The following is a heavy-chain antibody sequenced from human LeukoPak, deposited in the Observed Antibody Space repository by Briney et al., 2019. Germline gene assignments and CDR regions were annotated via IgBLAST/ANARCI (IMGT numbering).Heavy chain of an antibody. CDR3: ARWLQNQLDY. V-gene: IGHV4-59*08. CDR1: GGSISSYY. J-gene: IGHJ4*02. CDR2: IYYSGST. D-gene: IGHD5-24*01. Sequence: PSETLSLTCTVSGGSISSYYWSWIRQPPGKGLEWIGYIYYSGSTNYNPSLKSRVTISVDTSRNQFSLRLTSVTAADTAVYYCARWLQNQLDYWGQGTLVTVSS.